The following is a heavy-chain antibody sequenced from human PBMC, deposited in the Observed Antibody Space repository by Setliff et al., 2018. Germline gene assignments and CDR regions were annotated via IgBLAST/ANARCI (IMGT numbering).Heavy chain of an antibody. CDR2: INTNTGNP. CDR3: ARSPGTDDLY. D-gene: IGHD1-1*01. Sequence: GASVKVSCKASGYTFTTYAIIWMRQAPGQGLEWMGWINTNTGNPSYAQGFTGRFVFSLDTSVSTAYLQISSLKAEDTAVYYCARSPGTDDLYWGQGTLVTVSS. J-gene: IGHJ4*02. CDR1: GYTFTTYA. V-gene: IGHV7-4-1*02.